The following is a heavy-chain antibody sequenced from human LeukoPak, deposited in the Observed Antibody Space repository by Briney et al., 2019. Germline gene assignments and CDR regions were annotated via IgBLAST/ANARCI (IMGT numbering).Heavy chain of an antibody. CDR1: GGCISSCGYY. CDR3: ARVGLGVDLRGKRPVRAFDI. CDR2: IYYSGST. D-gene: IGHD3-16*01. J-gene: IGHJ3*02. Sequence: PSETLSLTCTVSGGCISSCGYYWSWIRQHPGKGLEWIGYIYYSGSTYYNPSLKSRVTISVDTSKNQFSLKLSSVTAADTAVYYCARVGLGVDLRGKRPVRAFDIWGQGTMVTVSS. V-gene: IGHV4-31*03.